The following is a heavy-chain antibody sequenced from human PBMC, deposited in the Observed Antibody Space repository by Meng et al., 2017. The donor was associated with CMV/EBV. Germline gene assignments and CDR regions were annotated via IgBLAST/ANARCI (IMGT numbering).Heavy chain of an antibody. CDR2: INHSGST. V-gene: IGHV4-34*01. CDR3: ARSRRGVHYYGMDV. Sequence: SETLSLTCAVYGGSFSGYYWSWIRQPPGKGLEWIGEINHSGSTNYNPSLKSRVTISVDTSKNQFSPKLSSVTAADTAVYYCARSRRGVHYYGMDVWGQGTTVTVSS. D-gene: IGHD3-10*01. CDR1: GGSFSGYY. J-gene: IGHJ6*02.